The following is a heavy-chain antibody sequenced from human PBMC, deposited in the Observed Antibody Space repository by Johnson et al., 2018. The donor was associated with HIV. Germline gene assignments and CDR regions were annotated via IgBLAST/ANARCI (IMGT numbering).Heavy chain of an antibody. V-gene: IGHV3-15*05. CDR3: ARDGNDGSPGNDAFDI. CDR2: IKSKTGGGTT. D-gene: IGHD1-14*01. CDR1: GYTFSDYY. Sequence: MLLVESGGGVVQPGRSLRLSCAASGYTFSDYYMSWIRQAPGKGLECVGRIKSKTGGGTTDYAAPVKGRFTISRDDSKNTLYLQMNSLRAEDTALYYCARDGNDGSPGNDAFDIWGQGTMVTVSS. J-gene: IGHJ3*02.